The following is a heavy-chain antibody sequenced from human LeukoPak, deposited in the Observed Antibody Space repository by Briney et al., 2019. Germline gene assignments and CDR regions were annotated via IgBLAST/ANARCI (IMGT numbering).Heavy chain of an antibody. D-gene: IGHD3-9*01. CDR2: ISGSGGST. V-gene: IGHV3-23*01. J-gene: IGHJ4*02. CDR3: AKVRGHLTGSPFDY. Sequence: GGSLRLSCAASGFTFSSYSMNWVRQAPGKGLEWVSAISGSGGSTYYADSVKGRFTISRDNSKNTLYLQMNSLRAEDTAVYYCAKVRGHLTGSPFDYWGQGTLVTVSS. CDR1: GFTFSSYS.